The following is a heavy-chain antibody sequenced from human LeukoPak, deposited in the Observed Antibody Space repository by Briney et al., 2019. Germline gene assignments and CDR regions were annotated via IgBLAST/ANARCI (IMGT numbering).Heavy chain of an antibody. Sequence: SETLSLTCAVSGYSISSGYYWGWIRQPPGKVLEWIGSIYHSGSTYYNPSLKSRVTISVDTSKNQFSLKLSSVTAADTAVYYCARVGEWLRHFDYWGQGTLVTVSS. V-gene: IGHV4-38-2*01. CDR1: GYSISSGYY. D-gene: IGHD5-12*01. CDR2: IYHSGST. CDR3: ARVGEWLRHFDY. J-gene: IGHJ4*02.